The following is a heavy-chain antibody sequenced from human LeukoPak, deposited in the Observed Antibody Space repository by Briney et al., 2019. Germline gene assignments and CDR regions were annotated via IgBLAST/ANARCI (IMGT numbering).Heavy chain of an antibody. D-gene: IGHD6-19*01. J-gene: IGHJ5*02. Sequence: SETLCLTCTVSGGSISSSSYYWGWIRQPPGKGLEWIGSIYYSGSTYYNPSLKSRVTISVDTSKNQFSLKLSSVTAADTAVYYCARRGSGWDKVHWFDPWGQGTLVTVSS. CDR2: IYYSGST. CDR1: GGSISSSSYY. CDR3: ARRGSGWDKVHWFDP. V-gene: IGHV4-39*01.